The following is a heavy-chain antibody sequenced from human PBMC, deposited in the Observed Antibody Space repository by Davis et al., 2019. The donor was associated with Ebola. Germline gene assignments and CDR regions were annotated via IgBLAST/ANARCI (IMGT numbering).Heavy chain of an antibody. CDR2: IDDSSTYT. J-gene: IGHJ4*02. CDR3: ARGGASGWYPY. V-gene: IGHV3-21*01. Sequence: PGGSLRLSCAASGFIFSTYSMNWVRQAPGKGLEWVSSIDDSSTYTYYADSVKGRFTISRDNAKSSLYLRLNSLRAEDTGIYFCARGGASGWYPYWGQGALVTVSS. D-gene: IGHD6-19*01. CDR1: GFIFSTYS.